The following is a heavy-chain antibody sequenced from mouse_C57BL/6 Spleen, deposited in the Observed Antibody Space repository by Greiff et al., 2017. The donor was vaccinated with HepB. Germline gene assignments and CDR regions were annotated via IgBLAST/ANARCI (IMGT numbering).Heavy chain of an antibody. V-gene: IGHV2-4*01. J-gene: IGHJ4*01. Sequence: QLQLKESGPGLVQPSQSLSITCTVSGFSLTSYGVHWVRQPPGKGLEWLGVIWSGGSTDYNAAFISRLSISKDNSKSQVFFKMNSLQADDTAIYYCAKKPIEVYAMDYWGQGTSVTVSS. CDR3: AKKPIEVYAMDY. CDR2: IWSGGST. CDR1: GFSLTSYG.